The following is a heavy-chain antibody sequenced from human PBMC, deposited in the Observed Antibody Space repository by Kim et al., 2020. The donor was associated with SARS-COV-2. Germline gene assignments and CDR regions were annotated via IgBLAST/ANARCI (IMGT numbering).Heavy chain of an antibody. CDR2: ISSSSYI. D-gene: IGHD6-13*01. Sequence: GGSLRLSCAASGFTFSSYSMNWVRQAPGKGLEWVSSISSSSYIYYADSVKGRFTISRDNAKNSLYLQMNSLRAEDTAVYYCAHGYSSSWYPDAFDIWGQGTMVTVSS. CDR1: GFTFSSYS. CDR3: AHGYSSSWYPDAFDI. J-gene: IGHJ3*02. V-gene: IGHV3-21*01.